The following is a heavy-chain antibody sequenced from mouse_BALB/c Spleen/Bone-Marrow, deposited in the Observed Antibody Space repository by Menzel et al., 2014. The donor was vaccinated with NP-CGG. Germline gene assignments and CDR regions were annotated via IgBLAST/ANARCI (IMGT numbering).Heavy chain of an antibody. J-gene: IGHJ3*01. V-gene: IGHV14-3*02. D-gene: IGHD1-1*01. Sequence: DVQLQESGAELVKPGASVKLSCTASGFNIKDTYMHWVKRRPEQGLEWIGRIDPANGNTKYDPKFQGKATITADTSSNTAYLQLSSLTSEDTAVYYYASYYYGSSSFAYWGQGTLVTVSA. CDR2: IDPANGNT. CDR1: GFNIKDTY. CDR3: ASYYYGSSSFAY.